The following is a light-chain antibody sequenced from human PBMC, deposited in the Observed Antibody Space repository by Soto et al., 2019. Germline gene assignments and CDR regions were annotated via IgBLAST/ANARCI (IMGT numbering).Light chain of an antibody. V-gene: IGKV3-11*01. CDR3: QQRSNWPLLT. CDR1: QSVSNY. J-gene: IGKJ4*01. Sequence: EIVVTQSPATLSLSPGERATLSCRASQSVSNYLAWYQQKPGQAPRLLIYDASNRATGIAARFSGSGSGTDFTHTISSLEPEDFAVYYCQQRSNWPLLTFGGGTKVEIK. CDR2: DAS.